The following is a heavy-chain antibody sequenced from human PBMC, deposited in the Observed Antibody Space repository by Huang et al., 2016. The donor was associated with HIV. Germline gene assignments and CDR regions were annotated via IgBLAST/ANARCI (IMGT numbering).Heavy chain of an antibody. CDR1: GYTFTTFG. D-gene: IGHD3-10*01. CDR2: ISPYNGMT. Sequence: QVQLVQSGTEVRKPGASVKVSCKASGYTFTTFGITWVRQAPGQGLEWMGWISPYNGMTEYAQKLRGRITLTKDTSTTTAYMELRTLTSDDTAVYYCARSYGSGNDFLDFWGQGTLVTVSS. CDR3: ARSYGSGNDFLDF. V-gene: IGHV1-18*04. J-gene: IGHJ3*01.